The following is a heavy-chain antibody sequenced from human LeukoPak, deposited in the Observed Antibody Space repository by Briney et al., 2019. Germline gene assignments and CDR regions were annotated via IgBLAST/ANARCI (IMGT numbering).Heavy chain of an antibody. Sequence: SETLSLTCAVYGVSFCGYYWSWIRQRPGKGLEWIGEINHSGSTIYNPSLKSVATISVDTSKNQFSLNRSPVTAADTAVYYCPRGGSSCTNGVCYTVEGVFYPRYFDYWGQGTLVTVSS. CDR3: PRGGSSCTNGVCYTVEGVFYPRYFDY. J-gene: IGHJ4*02. D-gene: IGHD2-8*01. V-gene: IGHV4-34*01. CDR1: GVSFCGYY. CDR2: INHSGST.